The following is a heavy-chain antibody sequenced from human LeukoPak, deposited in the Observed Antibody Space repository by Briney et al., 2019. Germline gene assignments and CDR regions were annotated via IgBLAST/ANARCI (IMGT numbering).Heavy chain of an antibody. CDR1: GFIFSSYW. V-gene: IGHV3-74*01. CDR3: ARDRTPFLEWFPDY. Sequence: PGGSLRLSCAASGFIFSSYWMHWVRQAPGKGLVWVSRIDTDGSSTSYADSVKGRFTISRDNAKNTLYLQMNSLRAEDTAVYYCARDRTPFLEWFPDYWGQGTLVTVSS. J-gene: IGHJ4*02. D-gene: IGHD3-3*01. CDR2: IDTDGSST.